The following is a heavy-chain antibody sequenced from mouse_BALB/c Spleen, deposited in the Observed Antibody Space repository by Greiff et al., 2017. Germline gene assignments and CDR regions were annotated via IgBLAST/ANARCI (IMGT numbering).Heavy chain of an antibody. J-gene: IGHJ4*01. Sequence: QVQLQQSGAELVRPGASVKLSCKASGYTFTSYWINWVKQRPGQGLEWIGNIYPSDSYTNYNQKFKDKATLTVDKSSSTAYMQLSSPTSEDSAVYYCTREGWSYAMDYWGQGTSVTVSS. CDR3: TREGWSYAMDY. V-gene: IGHV1-69*02. D-gene: IGHD1-1*02. CDR2: IYPSDSYT. CDR1: GYTFTSYW.